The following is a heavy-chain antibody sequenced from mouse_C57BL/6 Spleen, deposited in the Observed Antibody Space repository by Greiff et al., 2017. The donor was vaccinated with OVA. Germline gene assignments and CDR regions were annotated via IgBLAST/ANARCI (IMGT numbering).Heavy chain of an antibody. J-gene: IGHJ4*01. Sequence: QVQLKQSGAELVRPGTSVKVSCKASGYAFTNYLIEWVKQRPGQGLEWIGVINPGSGGTNYNEKFKGKATLTADKSSSTAYMQLSSLTSEDSAVYFCARGGTTVVATRAMDYWGQGTSVTVSS. CDR2: INPGSGGT. CDR3: ARGGTTVVATRAMDY. V-gene: IGHV1-54*01. D-gene: IGHD1-1*01. CDR1: GYAFTNYL.